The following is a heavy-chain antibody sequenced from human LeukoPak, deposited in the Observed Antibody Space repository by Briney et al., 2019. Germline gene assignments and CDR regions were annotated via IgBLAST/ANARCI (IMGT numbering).Heavy chain of an antibody. J-gene: IGHJ6*02. Sequence: SVKVSCKASGGTFSSYAISWVRQAPGQGLEWMGGVIPIFGTANYAQKFQGRVTITADESTSTAYMELSSLRSEDTAVYYCARARVLYYGMDVWGQGTTVTVSS. D-gene: IGHD6-6*01. V-gene: IGHV1-69*13. CDR2: VIPIFGTA. CDR1: GGTFSSYA. CDR3: ARARVLYYGMDV.